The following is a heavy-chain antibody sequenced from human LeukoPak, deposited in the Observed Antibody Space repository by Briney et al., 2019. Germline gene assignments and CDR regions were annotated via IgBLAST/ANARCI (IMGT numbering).Heavy chain of an antibody. V-gene: IGHV4-39*01. J-gene: IGHJ1*01. D-gene: IGHD1-1*01. CDR1: GDSIYTSTYY. Sequence: PSETLSLTCTVSGDSIYTSTYYWGWIRQPPGKGLEWIGSIYYSGSTYYNPSLKSRVTISVDTSKNQFSLKLSSVTAADTAVYYCARHHTTGLASFGEYFQHWGQGTLVTVSS. CDR3: ARHHTTGLASFGEYFQH. CDR2: IYYSGST.